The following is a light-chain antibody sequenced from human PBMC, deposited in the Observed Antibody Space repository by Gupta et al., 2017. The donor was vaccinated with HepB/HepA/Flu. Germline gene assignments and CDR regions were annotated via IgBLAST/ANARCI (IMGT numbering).Light chain of an antibody. CDR2: EVS. Sequence: QSALTQPASVSGSPGQSITISCTGTSSDVGSYNLVSWYQQHPGKAHKLMIYEVSKRPSGVSNRFACSKAGNTASRTISGLQAEDEADYYGCSYAGSSTFLVFGGGTKMTVL. CDR1: SSDVGSYNL. CDR3: CSYAGSSTFLV. V-gene: IGLV2-23*02. J-gene: IGLJ2*01.